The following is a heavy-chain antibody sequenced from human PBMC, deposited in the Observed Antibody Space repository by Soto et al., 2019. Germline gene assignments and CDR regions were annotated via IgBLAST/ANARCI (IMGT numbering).Heavy chain of an antibody. CDR1: GGSISSGGYY. D-gene: IGHD3-22*01. J-gene: IGHJ4*02. Sequence: SETLSLTCTVSGGSISSGGYYWSWIRQHPGKGLEWIGYIYYSGSTYYNPSLKSRVTISVDTSKNQFSLKLSSVTAADTAVYYCARAYEWARGSYCYDSSGYYYDYWGQGTLVTVSS. V-gene: IGHV4-31*03. CDR2: IYYSGST. CDR3: ARAYEWARGSYCYDSSGYYYDY.